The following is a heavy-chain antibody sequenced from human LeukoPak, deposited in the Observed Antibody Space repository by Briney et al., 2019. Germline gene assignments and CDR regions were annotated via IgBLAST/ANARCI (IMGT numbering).Heavy chain of an antibody. J-gene: IGHJ5*02. D-gene: IGHD5-18*01. V-gene: IGHV4-39*07. CDR1: GGSLSSRSHY. CDR2: LSNSGNT. Sequence: SETLSLTCTVSGGSLSSRSHYWGWVRRPPGQGLEWIGSLSNSGNTYYNPSLKSRVTISVDTSKNQFSLKLSSVTAADTAVYYCARYIQLWFNWFDPWGQGTLVTVSS. CDR3: ARYIQLWFNWFDP.